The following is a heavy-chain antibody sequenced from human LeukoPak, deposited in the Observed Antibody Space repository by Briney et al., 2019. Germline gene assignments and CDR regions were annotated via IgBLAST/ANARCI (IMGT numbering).Heavy chain of an antibody. D-gene: IGHD2-2*02. J-gene: IGHJ3*02. CDR3: AREAIPPGAFDI. V-gene: IGHV4-59*01. CDR2: IYYSGST. Sequence: SETLPLTCAVSGGSISSYYWSWIRQPPGKGLEWIGYIYYSGSTNYNPSLKSRVTISVDTSKNQFSLKLSSVTAADTAVYYCAREAIPPGAFDIWGQGTMVTASS. CDR1: GGSISSYY.